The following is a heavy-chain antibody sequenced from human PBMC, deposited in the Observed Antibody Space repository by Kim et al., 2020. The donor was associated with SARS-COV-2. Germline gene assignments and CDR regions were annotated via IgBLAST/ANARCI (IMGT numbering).Heavy chain of an antibody. J-gene: IGHJ4*02. CDR3: REKQGYLDDTIVF. CDR2: ICCGGRR. V-gene: IGHV3-53*01. CDR1: GFTVSSTS. Sequence: GGSLRLSCAASGFTVSSTSMSWVRQAPGKGLEWVSGICCGGRRNYSASAEKRFFIVSDNTTNTTLHQINNLMRADATAIYYCREKQGYLDDTIVFLGQGT. D-gene: IGHD5-12*01.